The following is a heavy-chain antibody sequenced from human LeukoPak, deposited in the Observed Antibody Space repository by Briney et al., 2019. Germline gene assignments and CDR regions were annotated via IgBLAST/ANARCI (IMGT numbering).Heavy chain of an antibody. Sequence: GGSLRLSCSPSGFTFSNFAMNWVRQAPGKGLEWVSVLYSGGSTWYPDSVEGRFTISRHNSKNTLYLQMNSLRPEDTALYYCARERYDNSGGDDGFDIWGQGTMVTVSS. V-gene: IGHV3-53*04. CDR1: GFTFSNFA. J-gene: IGHJ3*02. CDR2: LYSGGST. CDR3: ARERYDNSGGDDGFDI. D-gene: IGHD3-22*01.